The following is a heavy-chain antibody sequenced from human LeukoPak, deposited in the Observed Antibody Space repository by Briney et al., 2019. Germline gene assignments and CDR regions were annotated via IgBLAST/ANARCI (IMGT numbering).Heavy chain of an antibody. CDR3: AKPAYYSSGWSTNNGPDY. CDR1: GFTFSSYG. CDR2: ISYDGSNK. D-gene: IGHD6-19*01. J-gene: IGHJ4*02. V-gene: IGHV3-30*18. Sequence: GGSLRLSCAASGFTFSSYGMHWVRQAPGKGLEWVAVISYDGSNKYYADSVKGRFTISRDNSKNTLYLQMNSLRAEDTAVYYCAKPAYYSSGWSTNNGPDYWGQGTLVTVSS.